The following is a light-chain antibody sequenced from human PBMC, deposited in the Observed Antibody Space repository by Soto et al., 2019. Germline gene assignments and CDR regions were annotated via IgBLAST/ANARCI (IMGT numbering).Light chain of an antibody. CDR3: QQYNNWPPPCT. Sequence: GMSQSAATLSVSPGERATLSCRASQSVATNVAWYQQTPGQAPRLLIYDASARATGIPDRFSGSGFGTEFTLTITSLQSEDFALYYCQQYNNWPPPCTFGQGTKVDIK. CDR1: QSVATN. V-gene: IGKV3-15*01. J-gene: IGKJ1*01. CDR2: DAS.